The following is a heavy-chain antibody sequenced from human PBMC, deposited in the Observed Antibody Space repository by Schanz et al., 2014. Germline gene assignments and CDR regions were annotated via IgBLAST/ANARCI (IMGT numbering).Heavy chain of an antibody. V-gene: IGHV1-69*02. CDR2: IIPITGIT. Sequence: QVQLVQSGAEVKKPGSSVTVSCKASGDTFRSYTINWVRHAPGQGLEWMGRIIPITGITNYAQKFQGRVTMTRDTSTSKVYMELSSLRSEDTAVYYCASALTTWGGMDVWGQGTTVTVSS. CDR3: ASALTTWGGMDV. D-gene: IGHD4-4*01. J-gene: IGHJ6*02. CDR1: GDTFRSYT.